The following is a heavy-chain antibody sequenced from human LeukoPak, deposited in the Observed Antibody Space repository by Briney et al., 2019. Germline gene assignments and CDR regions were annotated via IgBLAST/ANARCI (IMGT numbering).Heavy chain of an antibody. D-gene: IGHD3-3*01. V-gene: IGHV3-23*01. CDR1: GFTFSSYA. J-gene: IGHJ4*02. CDR3: ARDFSPTTYYDFWSGYFDY. Sequence: GGSLRLSCAASGFTFSSYAMSWVRQAPGKGLEWVSAISGSGGSTYYADSVKGRFTISRDNSKNTLYLQMNSLRAEDTAVYYCARDFSPTTYYDFWSGYFDYWGQGTLVTVSS. CDR2: ISGSGGST.